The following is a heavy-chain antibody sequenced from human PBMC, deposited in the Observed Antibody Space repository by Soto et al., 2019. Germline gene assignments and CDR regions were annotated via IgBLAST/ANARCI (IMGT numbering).Heavy chain of an antibody. CDR3: ARYNDYSFWFDP. CDR1: GGSISSYY. J-gene: IGHJ5*02. Sequence: QVQLQESVPGLVKPSETLSLTCTVSGGSISSYYWSWIRQPPGKGLEWIGYIYYSGSTNYNPSLKSRVTISVDTSKNQFSLKLSSVTAADTAVYYCARYNDYSFWFDPWGQGTLVTVSS. V-gene: IGHV4-59*08. CDR2: IYYSGST. D-gene: IGHD4-4*01.